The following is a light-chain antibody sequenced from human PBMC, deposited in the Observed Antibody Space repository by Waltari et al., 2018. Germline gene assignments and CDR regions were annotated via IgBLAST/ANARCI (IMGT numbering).Light chain of an antibody. CDR1: SGSIASNY. Sequence: NFMLTPPHSVSESPGKTVTISCTRSSGSIASNYVQWYQQRPGSSPTTVIYEDNQRPSGVPDRFSGSIDSSSNSASLTISGLKTEDEADYYCQSYDSSFWVFGGGTKLTVL. J-gene: IGLJ3*02. CDR3: QSYDSSFWV. V-gene: IGLV6-57*01. CDR2: EDN.